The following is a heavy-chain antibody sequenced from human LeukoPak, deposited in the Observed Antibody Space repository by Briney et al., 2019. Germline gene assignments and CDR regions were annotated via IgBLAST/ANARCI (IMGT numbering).Heavy chain of an antibody. V-gene: IGHV3-23*01. J-gene: IGHJ4*02. Sequence: GGSLSLSCVASGFSLSSYAMSWVRQTTPRGLEGVYSLNGSSDKYYADSVKGRFTLSRDDSRNTVYLQLNNLRVDDTGVYYCARASWVSNADADWWGQGTVVIVSS. CDR2: LNGSSDK. CDR1: GFSLSSYA. CDR3: ARASWVSNADADW. D-gene: IGHD3-9*01.